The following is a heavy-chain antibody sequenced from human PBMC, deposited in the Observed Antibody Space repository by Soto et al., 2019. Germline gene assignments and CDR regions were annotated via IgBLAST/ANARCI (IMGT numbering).Heavy chain of an antibody. CDR1: GYTFTSYG. J-gene: IGHJ4*02. CDR3: AREIMITFGGVSTGYDY. Sequence: QVQLVQSGAEVKKPGASVKVSCKASGYTFTSYGITWVRQAPGQGLEWMGWISAYNGNTNYAQKLQGRVTMTTDTSTSTAYMELRSLRSDDTAVYYCAREIMITFGGVSTGYDYWGQGTLVTVSS. D-gene: IGHD3-16*01. CDR2: ISAYNGNT. V-gene: IGHV1-18*01.